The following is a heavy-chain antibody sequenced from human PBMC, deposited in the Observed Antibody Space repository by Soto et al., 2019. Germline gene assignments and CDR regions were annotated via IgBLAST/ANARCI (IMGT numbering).Heavy chain of an antibody. CDR3: ARDRVVVVVAATAEINYYYGMDV. CDR2: TYYRSKWYN. J-gene: IGHJ6*02. V-gene: IGHV6-1*01. CDR1: GDSVSSNSAA. D-gene: IGHD2-15*01. Sequence: SQTLSLTCAISGDSVSSNSAAWNWIRQSPSRGLEWLGRTYYRSKWYNDYAVSVKSRITINPDTSKNQFSLQLNSVTPEDTAVYYCARDRVVVVVAATAEINYYYGMDVWGQGTTVTAP.